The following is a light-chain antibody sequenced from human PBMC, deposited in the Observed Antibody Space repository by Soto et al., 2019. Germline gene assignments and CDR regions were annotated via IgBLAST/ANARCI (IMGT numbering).Light chain of an antibody. V-gene: IGKV2-24*01. CDR2: KTS. CDR1: QSLLHTDGSTY. Sequence: DVVMTQTPLFSPVALGQSASISCRSSQSLLHTDGSTYLNWFHQRPGQAPRLLIHKTSDRFSGVPDRFSGSGAGTDFTLKITRVEDEDVGIYYCMQATHFPYTSGQGTRLEIK. J-gene: IGKJ2*01. CDR3: MQATHFPYT.